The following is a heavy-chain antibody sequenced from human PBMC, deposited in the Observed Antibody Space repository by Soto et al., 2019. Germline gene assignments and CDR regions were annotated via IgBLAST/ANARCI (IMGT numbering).Heavy chain of an antibody. Sequence: QVQLQQWGAGLLKPSETLSLTCAVYGGSFTGYYWSWIRQPPGKGLEWIGEINHSGSTNYNPSLKSRVTISVDTSKNQFSLKLTSVTAADTAVYYCARARLIGNSGWENFDYWGKGTLVTVSS. CDR2: INHSGST. CDR3: ARARLIGNSGWENFDY. CDR1: GGSFTGYY. D-gene: IGHD6-19*01. J-gene: IGHJ4*02. V-gene: IGHV4-34*01.